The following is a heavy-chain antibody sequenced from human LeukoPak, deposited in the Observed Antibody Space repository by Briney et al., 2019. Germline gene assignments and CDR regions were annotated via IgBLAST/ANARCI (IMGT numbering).Heavy chain of an antibody. J-gene: IGHJ4*02. CDR1: GGTFSSYA. Sequence: SVKVSCKASGGTFSSYAISWVRQAPGQGLEWMGGIIPIFGTANYAQKFQGRVTITADESTSTAYMELSSLRSEDTAVYYCARVDSSDRPNDYWGQGTLVTVSS. D-gene: IGHD5-18*01. CDR3: ARVDSSDRPNDY. CDR2: IIPIFGTA. V-gene: IGHV1-69*01.